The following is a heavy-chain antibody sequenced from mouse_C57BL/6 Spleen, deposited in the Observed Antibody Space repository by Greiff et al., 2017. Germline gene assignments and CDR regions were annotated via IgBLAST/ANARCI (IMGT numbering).Heavy chain of an antibody. CDR2: IYPGNSDT. D-gene: IGHD2-3*01. V-gene: IGHV1-5*01. CDR3: TRAHDGYYWYFDV. Sequence: VQLQQSGTVLARPGASVKMSCKTSGYTFTSYWMHWVKQRPGQGLEWIGAIYPGNSDTSYNQKFKGKAKLTAVTSASTAYMELSSLTNEDSAVNYCTRAHDGYYWYFDVWGTGTTVTVSS. CDR1: GYTFTSYW. J-gene: IGHJ1*03.